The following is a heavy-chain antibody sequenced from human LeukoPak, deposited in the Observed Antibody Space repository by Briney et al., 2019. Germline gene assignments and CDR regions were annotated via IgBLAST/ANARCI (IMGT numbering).Heavy chain of an antibody. J-gene: IGHJ4*02. CDR2: IKQDGSEK. V-gene: IGHV3-7*04. CDR3: ARVRAVRFLELIDY. D-gene: IGHD3-3*01. CDR1: GFTLSIYW. Sequence: TRRSLSLSCALSGFTLSIYWMSWVRQPPGKGLEWVANIKQDGSEKFYVDSVKGRFTISRDTAKNSTYLQMTSLRTKAPAVYYCARVRAVRFLELIDYGGEGTLVTVST.